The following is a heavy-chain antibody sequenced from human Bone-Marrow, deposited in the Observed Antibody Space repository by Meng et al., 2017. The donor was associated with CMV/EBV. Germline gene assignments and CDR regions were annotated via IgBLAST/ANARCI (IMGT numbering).Heavy chain of an antibody. Sequence: SETLSLTCTVSGGSISSANFYWGWIRQPPGEGLEWIGSVYYRENTNYNPSLKSRVTISLDPSKNQFCLNLSPVTAADTAVYYCARTYSNRGYFNCWGQGTLVTVSS. V-gene: IGHV4-39*07. CDR3: ARTYSNRGYFNC. D-gene: IGHD4-11*01. CDR1: GGSISSANFY. CDR2: VYYRENT. J-gene: IGHJ4*02.